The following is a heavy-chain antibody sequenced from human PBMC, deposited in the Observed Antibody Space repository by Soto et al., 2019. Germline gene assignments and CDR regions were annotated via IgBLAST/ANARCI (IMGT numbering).Heavy chain of an antibody. V-gene: IGHV4-31*03. CDR1: GGSISSGGYY. J-gene: IGHJ6*02. CDR2: IYYSGST. CDR3: ARGYLLDGMDV. D-gene: IGHD1-20*01. Sequence: QVQLQESGPGLVKPSQTLSLTCTVSGGSISSGGYYWSWIRQHPGKGLEWIGYIYYSGSTYYNPSLNTRVTISDNTSKNQFSPKLGSVTAADTAVYYCARGYLLDGMDVWGQGTTVTVSS.